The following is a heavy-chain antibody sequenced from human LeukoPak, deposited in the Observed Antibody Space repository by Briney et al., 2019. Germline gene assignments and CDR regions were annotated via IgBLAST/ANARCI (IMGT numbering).Heavy chain of an antibody. V-gene: IGHV3-53*01. CDR2: IDTGGST. D-gene: IGHD2-15*01. CDR1: GFILSSNY. Sequence: PGGSLRLSCAVSGFILSSNYMRWVRPAPGRGREWVSLIDTGGSTYYADSVRGRFTISRDNSKNTLNLQMNSLRAEDTAVYYCARGVGGRGVDYWGQGTLVTVSS. J-gene: IGHJ4*02. CDR3: ARGVGGRGVDY.